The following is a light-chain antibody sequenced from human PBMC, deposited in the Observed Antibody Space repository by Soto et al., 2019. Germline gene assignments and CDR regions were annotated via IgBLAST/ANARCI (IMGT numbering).Light chain of an antibody. Sequence: DIQMTQSPSSLSASVGDRVTITCRASQDISDSLAWYQQKPGKGPKLLIYTASTLQSGVPSRFSGSGSGTDFTLTISSLQPEDVATYYCQKYNSAPRTFGQGTKVEIK. V-gene: IGKV1-27*01. CDR2: TAS. CDR1: QDISDS. CDR3: QKYNSAPRT. J-gene: IGKJ1*01.